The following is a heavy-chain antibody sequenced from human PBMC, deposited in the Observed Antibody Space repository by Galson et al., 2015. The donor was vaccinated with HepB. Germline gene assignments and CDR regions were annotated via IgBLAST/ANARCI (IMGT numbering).Heavy chain of an antibody. CDR3: ARDGTSGSISDHHYYFGLDV. Sequence: SVKVSCKASGYTFDTYGLSWVRQARGQGLEWMGWISGYNKKTKYAQNFQGRVTLTIDTSTSTAYMEVRSLRSDDTAEYYCARDGTSGSISDHHYYFGLDVWGQGTTVTVSS. J-gene: IGHJ6*02. CDR1: GYTFDTYG. V-gene: IGHV1-18*01. D-gene: IGHD1-26*01. CDR2: ISGYNKKT.